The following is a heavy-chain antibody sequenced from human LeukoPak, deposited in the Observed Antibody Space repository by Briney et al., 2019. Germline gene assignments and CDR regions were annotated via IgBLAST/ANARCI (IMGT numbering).Heavy chain of an antibody. CDR3: ARDRVTYYDFWSGYAHYYYYYGMDV. Sequence: PGGSLRLSCAASGFTLSDYYMSWIRPAAGKGLEWVSYISSSGSTIYYADSVKGRFTISRDHVKNSLYLQMNSLRAEDTAVYYCARDRVTYYDFWSGYAHYYYYYGMDVWGQGTTVTVSS. CDR1: GFTLSDYY. J-gene: IGHJ6*02. D-gene: IGHD3-3*01. V-gene: IGHV3-11*01. CDR2: ISSSGSTI.